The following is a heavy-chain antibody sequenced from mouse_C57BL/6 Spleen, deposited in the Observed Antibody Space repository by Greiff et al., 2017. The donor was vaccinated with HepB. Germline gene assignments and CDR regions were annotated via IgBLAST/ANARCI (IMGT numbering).Heavy chain of an antibody. V-gene: IGHV2-2*01. CDR2: IWSGGST. CDR1: GFSLTSYG. CDR3: AAGIYYGNGSWFAY. D-gene: IGHD2-1*01. J-gene: IGHJ3*01. Sequence: VKLVESGPGLVQPSQSLSITCTVSGFSLTSYGVHWVRQSPGKGLEWLGVIWSGGSTDYNAAFISRLSISKDNSKSQVFFKMNSLQADDTAIYYCAAGIYYGNGSWFAYWGQGTLVTVSA.